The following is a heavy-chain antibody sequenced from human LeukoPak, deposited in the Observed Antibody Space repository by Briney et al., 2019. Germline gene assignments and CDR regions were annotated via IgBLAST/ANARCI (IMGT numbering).Heavy chain of an antibody. CDR1: GVSIRSSY. Sequence: KPAEPLSLTCTVSGVSIRSSYWSWIQQPPGQGLEWIGYISNSGSANYNPSLRGRVSISVGMSNNQIFLHLTSVTAADTAVYYCARAQYDGFSSGYSGGFHYMDVWGKGTTVSVSS. CDR3: ARAQYDGFSSGYSGGFHYMDV. V-gene: IGHV4-59*01. D-gene: IGHD3-3*01. J-gene: IGHJ6*03. CDR2: ISNSGSA.